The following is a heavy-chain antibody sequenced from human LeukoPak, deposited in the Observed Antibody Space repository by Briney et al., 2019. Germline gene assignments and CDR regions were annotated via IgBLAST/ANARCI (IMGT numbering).Heavy chain of an antibody. D-gene: IGHD1-1*01. CDR2: IYTRGST. CDR3: ARHWIETTKAYSYWFDP. V-gene: IGHV4-4*09. Sequence: SETLSLTCTVSGDSINNHYWSWIRQLPGRGLERIGFIYTRGSTNYNPSLKSRVTMSGDTSKNQVSLTLNYVTAADTAVYYCARHWIETTKAYSYWFDPWGQGTLVTVSS. CDR1: GDSINNHY. J-gene: IGHJ5*02.